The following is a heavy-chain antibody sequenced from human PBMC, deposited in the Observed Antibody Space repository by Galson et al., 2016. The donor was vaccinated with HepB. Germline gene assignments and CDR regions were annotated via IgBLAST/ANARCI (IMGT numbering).Heavy chain of an antibody. Sequence: SLRLXCAASGXXFSXXXMSXXXQAXXKGLEXVSXISSSSATIYYVDSVKGRXTISRDNARNSLLLQMNTLRAEDTAVYYCARVSCSXGSXYPDFPSRFDFWGQGXXVT. CDR2: ISSSSATI. CDR3: ARVSCSXGSXYPDFPSRFDF. D-gene: IGHD2-15*01. J-gene: IGHJ4*02. V-gene: IGHV3-11*01. CDR1: GXXFSXXX.